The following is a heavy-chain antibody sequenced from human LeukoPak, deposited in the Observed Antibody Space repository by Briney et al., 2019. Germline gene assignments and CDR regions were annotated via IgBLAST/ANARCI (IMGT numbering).Heavy chain of an antibody. CDR2: IYYSGST. V-gene: IGHV4-30-4*01. J-gene: IGHJ5*02. CDR3: ARAKGYYDILTGYSNWFDP. Sequence: SQTLSLTCTVSGGSISSGDYYRSWIRQPPGKGLEWIGYIYYSGSTYYNPSLKSRVTISVDTSKNQFSLKLSSVTAADTAVYYCARAKGYYDILTGYSNWFDPWGQGTLVTVSS. CDR1: GGSISSGDYY. D-gene: IGHD3-9*01.